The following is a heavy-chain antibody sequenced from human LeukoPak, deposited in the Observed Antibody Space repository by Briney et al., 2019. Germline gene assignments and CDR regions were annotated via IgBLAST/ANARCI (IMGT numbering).Heavy chain of an antibody. CDR2: IYYSGST. V-gene: IGHV4-30-2*03. J-gene: IGHJ2*01. Sequence: SETLSLTCAVSGGSISSGGYSWSWIRQPPGKGLEWIGYIYYSGSTYYDPSLKSRVIISVDTSKNQFSLKLSSVAAADTAVYYCVREGLWGRGTLVTVSS. CDR1: GGSISSGGYS. CDR3: VREGL.